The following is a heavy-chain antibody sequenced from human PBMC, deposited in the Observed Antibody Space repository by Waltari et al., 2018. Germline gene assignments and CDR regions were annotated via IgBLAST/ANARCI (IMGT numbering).Heavy chain of an antibody. V-gene: IGHV4-39*01. D-gene: IGHD6-19*01. Sequence: LQLQESGPGLVKPSETLSLTCTVSGDSIRSSSSYWGWLRQPPGKGPEWIASIYYSGSTYYNPSRKSRVTISVDTSKNQFSLKLSSVTAADTAVYYCARTVAGFIGSWYFDLWGRGTLVTVSS. CDR3: ARTVAGFIGSWYFDL. CDR1: GDSIRSSSSY. CDR2: IYYSGST. J-gene: IGHJ2*01.